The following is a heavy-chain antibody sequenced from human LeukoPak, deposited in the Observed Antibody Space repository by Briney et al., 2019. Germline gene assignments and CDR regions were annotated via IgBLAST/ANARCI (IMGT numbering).Heavy chain of an antibody. V-gene: IGHV3-30*18. Sequence: GGSLRLSCAASGFTFSSYGMHWVRQAPGKGLEWVAVISYDGSNKYYADSVKGRFTISRDNSKNTLYLQMNSLRAEDTAVYYCAKDPRRGSGSYYSYFDYWGQGTLVTVSS. CDR3: AKDPRRGSGSYYSYFDY. D-gene: IGHD1-26*01. CDR2: ISYDGSNK. J-gene: IGHJ4*02. CDR1: GFTFSSYG.